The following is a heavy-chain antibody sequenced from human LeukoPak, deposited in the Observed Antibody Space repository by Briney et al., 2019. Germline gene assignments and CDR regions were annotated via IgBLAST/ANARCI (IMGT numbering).Heavy chain of an antibody. V-gene: IGHV3-11*01. D-gene: IGHD3-10*01. CDR2: INSRGTNI. CDR3: AKTQDSWIGELINYYYYMDV. Sequence: PGGSLRLSCAASGFSFSDYYMTWLRQAPGGGLEWVSYINSRGTNIYYADSVKGRFTVSRDNARNSLYLQMSSLRAEDTAVYYCAKTQDSWIGELINYYYYMDVWGKGTTVTVSS. CDR1: GFSFSDYY. J-gene: IGHJ6*03.